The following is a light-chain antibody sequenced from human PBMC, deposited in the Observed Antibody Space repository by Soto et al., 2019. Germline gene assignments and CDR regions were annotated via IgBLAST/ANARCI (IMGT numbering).Light chain of an antibody. V-gene: IGKV3-11*01. J-gene: IGKJ4*01. Sequence: EIVLTQSPATLSLSPGERATLSCRASQSVDSYLAWYQQKPGQAPRLLIYDASNRATGIPARFSGSGSGTDFTLTISSLEPEDFAVYYCQQCNNWPLTFGGGTKVEIK. CDR2: DAS. CDR1: QSVDSY. CDR3: QQCNNWPLT.